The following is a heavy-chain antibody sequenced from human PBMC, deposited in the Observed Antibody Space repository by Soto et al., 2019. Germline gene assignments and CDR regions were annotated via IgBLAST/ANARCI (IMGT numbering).Heavy chain of an antibody. CDR3: AKDREAVAAYHYGMDV. Sequence: QVQLVESGGGVVQPGRSLRLSCAASGLTLSSYGMFWVRQAPGKGLEWVAFISYDGSVKYYAPSVKGRFTISRDNSKNSLFLQMNSLSAEDTAVYYCAKDREAVAAYHYGMDVWGQGTTVTVSS. J-gene: IGHJ6*02. D-gene: IGHD6-19*01. V-gene: IGHV3-30*18. CDR1: GLTLSSYG. CDR2: ISYDGSVK.